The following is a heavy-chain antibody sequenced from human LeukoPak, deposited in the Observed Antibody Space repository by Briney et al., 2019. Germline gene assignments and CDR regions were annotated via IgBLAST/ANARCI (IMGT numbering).Heavy chain of an antibody. Sequence: PGGSLRLSCAASGFTLSSYAMSWVRQAPGKGLEWVSAISGSGGSTYYADSVKGRFTISRDNSKNTLYLQMNSLRAEDTAVYYCAKDRRGYDLRLPDYWGQGTLVTVSS. CDR2: ISGSGGST. D-gene: IGHD5-12*01. J-gene: IGHJ4*02. CDR3: AKDRRGYDLRLPDY. V-gene: IGHV3-23*01. CDR1: GFTLSSYA.